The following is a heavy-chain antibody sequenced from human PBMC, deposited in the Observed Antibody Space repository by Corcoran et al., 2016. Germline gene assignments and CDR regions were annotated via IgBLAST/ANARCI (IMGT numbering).Heavy chain of an antibody. CDR3: ARAVSGSYYSD. CDR1: GFTFSSYE. D-gene: IGHD1-26*01. V-gene: IGHV3-13*01. CDR2: IGTAADT. Sequence: EVQLVESGGGLVQPGGSLRLSCAASGFTFSSYEMHWVRQATGKGLEWVSAIGTAADTYYSGSVKGRFTIAREKAKNSLYLQMNSLRAGDTAVYYCARAVSGSYYSDWGQGTLVTVSS. J-gene: IGHJ4*02.